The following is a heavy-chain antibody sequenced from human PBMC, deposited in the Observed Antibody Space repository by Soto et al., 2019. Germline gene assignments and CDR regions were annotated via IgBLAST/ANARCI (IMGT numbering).Heavy chain of an antibody. J-gene: IGHJ4*02. CDR3: ARSLITMVPEAD. Sequence: QLQLQESGPGLVKPSETLSLTCTVSGVSISSSSYYWGWIRQPPGKGLEWIGSIYYSWSTYYNPSLKSRVTISVDTSKNQFSLKLSSVTAADTAVYYCARSLITMVPEADWVQGTLVTVSS. V-gene: IGHV4-39*01. CDR2: IYYSWST. CDR1: GVSISSSSYY. D-gene: IGHD3-10*01.